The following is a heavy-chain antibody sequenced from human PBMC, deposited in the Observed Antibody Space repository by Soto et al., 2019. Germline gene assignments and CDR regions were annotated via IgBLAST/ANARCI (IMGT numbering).Heavy chain of an antibody. CDR1: GFTVSSNH. CDR3: ARGWGYNSGD. J-gene: IGHJ4*02. V-gene: IGHV3-53*01. D-gene: IGHD6-25*01. CDR2: IYNGDST. Sequence: EVQLVESGGGLIQPGGSLRLSCAASGFTVSSNHMSWVRQAPGKGLEWVSLIYNGDSTYYADSAKGRFTISRDNSKNTLNLQMNSLRVEDTAVYYCARGWGYNSGDWGQGTLVTVSS.